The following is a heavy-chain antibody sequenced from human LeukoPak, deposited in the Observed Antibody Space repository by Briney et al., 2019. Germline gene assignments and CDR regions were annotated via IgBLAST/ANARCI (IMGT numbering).Heavy chain of an antibody. D-gene: IGHD3-22*01. CDR3: AKEGSSGYYDY. CDR2: ISWDGGST. V-gene: IGHV3-43D*04. Sequence: GGSLRLSCAASGFTFGDYAMHWVRQAPGKGLEWVSLISWDGGSTYYADSVKGRFTISRDNSKNSLYLQMNSLRAEDTALYYCAKEGSSGYYDYWGQGTLVTVSS. CDR1: GFTFGDYA. J-gene: IGHJ4*02.